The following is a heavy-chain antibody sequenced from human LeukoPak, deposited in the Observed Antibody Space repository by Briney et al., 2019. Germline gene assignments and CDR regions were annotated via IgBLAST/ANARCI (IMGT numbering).Heavy chain of an antibody. V-gene: IGHV4-39*01. CDR2: IYYSGST. J-gene: IGHJ4*02. CDR1: GGSISSSSYY. CDR3: ASQRQLWSRGDYFDY. Sequence: PSETLSLTCTVSGGSISSSSYYWGWIRQPQGKGLEWIGSIYYSGSTYYNPSLKSRVTISVDTSKNQFSLKLSSVTAADTAVYYCASQRQLWSRGDYFDYWGQGTLVTVSS. D-gene: IGHD5-18*01.